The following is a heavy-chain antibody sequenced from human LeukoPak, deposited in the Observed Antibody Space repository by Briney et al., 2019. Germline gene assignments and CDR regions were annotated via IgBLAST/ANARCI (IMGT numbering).Heavy chain of an antibody. CDR2: ISSSSSTI. CDR1: GFTVSSNY. D-gene: IGHD4-17*01. J-gene: IGHJ4*02. CDR3: ARVLMTTVTTGDY. Sequence: GGSLRLSCAASGFTVSSNYMNWVRQAPGKGLEWVSYISSSSSTIYYADSVKGRFTISRDNAKNSLYLQMNSLRAEDTAVYYCARVLMTTVTTGDYWGQGTLVTVSS. V-gene: IGHV3-48*04.